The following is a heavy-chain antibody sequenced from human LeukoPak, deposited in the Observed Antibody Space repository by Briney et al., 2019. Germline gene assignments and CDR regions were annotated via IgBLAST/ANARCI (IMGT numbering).Heavy chain of an antibody. D-gene: IGHD2-2*01. CDR2: INHSGST. Sequence: SETLSLTCAVYGGSFSGYYWSWIRQPPGKGLEWIGEINHSGSTNYNPSLKSRVTISVDTSKNQFSLKLSSVTAADTAVYYCAREIGYCSSTSCYRSRLKRGTYYLDYWGQGTLVTVSS. J-gene: IGHJ4*02. CDR3: AREIGYCSSTSCYRSRLKRGTYYLDY. CDR1: GGSFSGYY. V-gene: IGHV4-34*01.